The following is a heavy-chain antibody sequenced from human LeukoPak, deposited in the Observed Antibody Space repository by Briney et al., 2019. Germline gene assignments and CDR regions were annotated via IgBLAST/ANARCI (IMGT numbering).Heavy chain of an antibody. D-gene: IGHD2-15*01. CDR3: ATSHDSAGND. V-gene: IGHV3-7*01. CDR2: IRHDGNAK. J-gene: IGHJ4*02. CDR1: GFAFSDFW. Sequence: GGSLRLSCAASGFAFSDFWMSWVRQAPGKGLEWVANIRHDGNAKNYVPSVRGRFTISRDNANTSLYLQMNTLTVEDTAVYYCATSHDSAGNDWGQGTLVTVSS.